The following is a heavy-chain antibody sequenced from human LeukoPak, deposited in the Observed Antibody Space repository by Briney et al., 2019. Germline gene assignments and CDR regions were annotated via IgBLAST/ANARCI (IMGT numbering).Heavy chain of an antibody. CDR3: ARDLVLEWLPENDY. CDR1: GFTFSSYS. Sequence: GGPLRLSCAASGFTFSSYSMNWVRQAPGKGLEWVSYISSSSSTIYYADSVKGRFTISRDNAKNSLYLQMNSLRAEDTAVYYCARDLVLEWLPENDYWGQGTLVTVSS. V-gene: IGHV3-48*01. CDR2: ISSSSSTI. D-gene: IGHD3-3*01. J-gene: IGHJ4*02.